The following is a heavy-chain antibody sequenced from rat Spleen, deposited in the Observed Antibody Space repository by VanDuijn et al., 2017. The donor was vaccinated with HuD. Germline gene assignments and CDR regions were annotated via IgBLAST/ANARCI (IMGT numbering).Heavy chain of an antibody. J-gene: IGHJ1*01. CDR3: TGAGLPWYLDF. D-gene: IGHD4-4*01. Sequence: EVQLVESGGGLVQPGNSLKLSCAASGFTFSDYAMAWIRQAPTKGLEWVASISPSGGNTYYRYSVKVRFTISRANEKNTLYLQMNSLRSEETATYYCTGAGLPWYLDFWGPGTLVTVSS. V-gene: IGHV5S23*01. CDR2: ISPSGGNT. CDR1: GFTFSDYA.